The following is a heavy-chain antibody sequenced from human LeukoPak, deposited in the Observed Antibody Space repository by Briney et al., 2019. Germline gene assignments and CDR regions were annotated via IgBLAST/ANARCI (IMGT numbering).Heavy chain of an antibody. CDR1: GGSISSYY. V-gene: IGHV4-59*01. CDR3: ARAVFSGRRSYYYYMDV. D-gene: IGHD1-26*01. Sequence: SETLSLTCTVSGGSISSYYWSWIRQPPGKGLEWIGYIYYSGSTNYNPSLKSRVTISVDTSKNQFPLKLSSVTAADTAVYYCARAVFSGRRSYYYYMDVWGKGTTVTVSS. CDR2: IYYSGST. J-gene: IGHJ6*03.